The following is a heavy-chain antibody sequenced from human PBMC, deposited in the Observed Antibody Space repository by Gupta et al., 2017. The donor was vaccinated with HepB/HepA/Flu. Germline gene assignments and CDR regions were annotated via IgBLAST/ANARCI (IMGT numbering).Heavy chain of an antibody. J-gene: IGHJ4*02. CDR3: ARAVAGDTSVGD. D-gene: IGHD3-22*01. CDR2: INPNSGDK. Sequence: QVQLVPSGAEVKKPGASVKVSCKASGYTFIAYHMHWVRQDPGRGLEWVGWINPNSGDKNKAQRVQGRVTMSRDTSISTAYMELSSLRADDTAVFYCARAVAGDTSVGDGGQGTLVTVSS. V-gene: IGHV1-2*02. CDR1: GYTFIAYH.